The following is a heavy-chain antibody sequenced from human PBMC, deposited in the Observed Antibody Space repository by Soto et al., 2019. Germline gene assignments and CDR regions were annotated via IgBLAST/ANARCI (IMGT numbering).Heavy chain of an antibody. V-gene: IGHV3-23*01. Sequence: EVQLLESGGGLVQPGESLRLSCAASGFTFSDYAMGWVRQAPGKGLEWVSSISASGYSTYYGDSMKGRFTISRDNAKNSLYLEMISLRAEATAVYYSARESEDLTSNFDYWGQGTLVTVSS. CDR3: ARESEDLTSNFDY. CDR2: ISASGYST. CDR1: GFTFSDYA. J-gene: IGHJ4*02.